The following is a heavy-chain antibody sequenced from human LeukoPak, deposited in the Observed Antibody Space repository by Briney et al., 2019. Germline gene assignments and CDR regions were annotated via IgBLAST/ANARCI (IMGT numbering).Heavy chain of an antibody. V-gene: IGHV1-18*01. D-gene: IGHD5-12*01. CDR2: ISGYNGNT. Sequence: ASVKVSCKASGYTFNRYVITWVPQAPGQGVEWMRWISGYNGNTNYAQKLQGRVTMTTDTSTSTAYMELRSLRSDDTAMYYCARDYGYGVTVMISDDYWGQGTLVTVSS. CDR3: ARDYGYGVTVMISDDY. CDR1: GYTFNRYV. J-gene: IGHJ4*02.